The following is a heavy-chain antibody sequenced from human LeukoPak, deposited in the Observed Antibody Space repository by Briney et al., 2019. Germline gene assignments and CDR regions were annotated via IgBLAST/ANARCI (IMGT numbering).Heavy chain of an antibody. Sequence: GASVKFSCKASGYTFTGYYMHWVRQAPGQGLEWMGWISAYNGNTNYAQKLQGRVTMTTDTSTSTAYMELRSLRSDDTAVYYCARVVDYYYYMDVWGKGTTVTVSS. J-gene: IGHJ6*03. CDR3: ARVVDYYYYMDV. V-gene: IGHV1-18*04. D-gene: IGHD2-15*01. CDR2: ISAYNGNT. CDR1: GYTFTGYY.